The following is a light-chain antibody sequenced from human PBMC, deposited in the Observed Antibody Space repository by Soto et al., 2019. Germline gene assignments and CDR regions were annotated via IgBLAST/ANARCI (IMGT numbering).Light chain of an antibody. V-gene: IGKV3-20*01. J-gene: IGKJ1*01. CDR1: QSVSSSY. Sequence: EIVLTQSPGTLSLSPGERATLSCRASQSVSSSYLAWYQQKPGQAPRLLIYGASSRATGIPDRFSGSGSGTDFTLTISRLESEDFAVYYCHQYGGSPRTLGQGTKVDIK. CDR2: GAS. CDR3: HQYGGSPRT.